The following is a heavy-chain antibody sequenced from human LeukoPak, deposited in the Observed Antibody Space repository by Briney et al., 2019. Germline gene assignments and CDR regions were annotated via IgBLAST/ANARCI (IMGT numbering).Heavy chain of an antibody. CDR2: IYYSGST. CDR3: ARVEVAVAGSFDY. Sequence: SETLSLTCTVSGGSISSYYWSRIRQPPGKGLEWIGYIYYSGSTNYNPSLKSRVTISVDTSKNQFSLKLSSVTAADTAVYYCARVEVAVAGSFDYWGQGTLVTVSS. V-gene: IGHV4-59*01. J-gene: IGHJ4*02. D-gene: IGHD6-19*01. CDR1: GGSISSYY.